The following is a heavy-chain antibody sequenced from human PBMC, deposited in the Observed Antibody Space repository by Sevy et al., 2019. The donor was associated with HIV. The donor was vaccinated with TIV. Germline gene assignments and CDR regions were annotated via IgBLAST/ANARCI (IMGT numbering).Heavy chain of an antibody. D-gene: IGHD1-26*01. V-gene: IGHV1-18*01. CDR2: ISGYHDDT. J-gene: IGHJ4*02. CDR3: ARGASHVGIYFLDY. CDR1: GYNFKSFG. Sequence: GESLKISCKSSGYNFKSFGVTWVRQAPGQGLEWMAWISGYHDDTHYAQKFRGRVTMTTDSSTGTAYMELRSLRSDDTAVYYCARGASHVGIYFLDYWGQGTLVTVSS.